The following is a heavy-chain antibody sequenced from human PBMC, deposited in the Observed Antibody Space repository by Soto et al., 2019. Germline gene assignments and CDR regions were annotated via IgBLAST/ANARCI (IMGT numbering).Heavy chain of an antibody. Sequence: QVQLQESGPGLVKPSQTLSLTCTVSGGSISSGDYYWSWIRQHPGKDLEWIGYIYYNGNTYSTPSLQNRATISLDTSKNQFFLKLNSVTAADTAVYYCARDVGSSHGPGHPHYFDFWGQGNLVNVSS. CDR2: IYYNGNT. CDR3: ARDVGSSHGPGHPHYFDF. J-gene: IGHJ4*02. D-gene: IGHD2-2*01. V-gene: IGHV4-31*03. CDR1: GGSISSGDYY.